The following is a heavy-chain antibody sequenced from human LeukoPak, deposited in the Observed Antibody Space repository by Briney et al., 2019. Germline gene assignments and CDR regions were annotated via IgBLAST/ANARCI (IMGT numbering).Heavy chain of an antibody. V-gene: IGHV3-74*01. CDR2: IDLAGEYT. CDR1: GFTFSDYW. J-gene: IGHJ3*02. CDR3: ASGNSHAFDI. Sequence: GGSLRLSCAASGFTFSDYWMDWVRQAPGKGLVWVSRIDLAGEYTTYADSVKGRFTISRDNAKNTLYLQMNSLRAVDTAVYYCASGNSHAFDIWGQGTMVTVSS.